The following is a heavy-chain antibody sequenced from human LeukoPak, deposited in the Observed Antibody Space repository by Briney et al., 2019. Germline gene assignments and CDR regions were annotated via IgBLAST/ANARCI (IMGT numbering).Heavy chain of an antibody. CDR3: AREKVVPAAIDYYYYMDV. CDR1: GYTSTGYY. D-gene: IGHD2-2*01. V-gene: IGHV1-2*02. J-gene: IGHJ6*03. CDR2: IDPNSGGT. Sequence: ASVKVSCKASGYTSTGYYMHWVRQAPGQGLEWMGWIDPNSGGTNYAQKFQGRVTMTRDTSISTAYMELSRLRSDDTAVYYCAREKVVPAAIDYYYYMDVWGKGTTVTVSS.